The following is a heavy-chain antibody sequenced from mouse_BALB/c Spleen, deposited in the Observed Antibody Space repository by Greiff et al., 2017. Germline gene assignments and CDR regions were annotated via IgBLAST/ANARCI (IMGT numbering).Heavy chain of an antibody. D-gene: IGHD1-1*01. V-gene: IGHV5-4*02. CDR1: GFTFSDYY. CDR3: AREGDYYGFDY. Sequence: EVQLVESGGGLVKPGGSLKLSCAASGFTFSDYYMYWVRQTPEKRLEWVATISDGGSYTYYPDSVKGRFTISRDNAKNNLYLQMSSLKSEDTAMYYCAREGDYYGFDYWGQGTTLTVSS. J-gene: IGHJ2*01. CDR2: ISDGGSYT.